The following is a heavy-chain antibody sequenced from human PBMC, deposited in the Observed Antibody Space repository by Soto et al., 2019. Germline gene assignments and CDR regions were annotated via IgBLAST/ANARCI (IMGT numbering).Heavy chain of an antibody. CDR2: IYPGDSDT. D-gene: IGHD3-10*01. V-gene: IGHV5-51*01. CDR3: SGGGVRGVITRTRDYYGMDV. CDR1: GYSFTSYW. J-gene: IGHJ6*02. Sequence: PGESLKISCKGSGYSFTSYWIGWVRQMPGKGLEWMGIIYPGDSDTRNSPSFQGQVTNSADKSISTAYLQWSSLKASDTAMYYCSGGGVRGVITRTRDYYGMDVWGQGTTVTVSS.